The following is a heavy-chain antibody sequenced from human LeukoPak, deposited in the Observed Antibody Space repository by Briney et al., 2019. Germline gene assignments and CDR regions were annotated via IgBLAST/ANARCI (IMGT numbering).Heavy chain of an antibody. D-gene: IGHD2-2*02. CDR3: ARVGVPAAINYYYYYYMDA. CDR1: GFTFSSYS. Sequence: GGSLRLSCAASGFTFSSYSMNWVRQAPGKGLEWVSSISSSSSYIYYADSVKGRFTISRDNAKNSLYLQMNSLRAEDTAVYYCARVGVPAAINYYYYYYMDAWGKGTTVTVSS. V-gene: IGHV3-21*01. J-gene: IGHJ6*03. CDR2: ISSSSSYI.